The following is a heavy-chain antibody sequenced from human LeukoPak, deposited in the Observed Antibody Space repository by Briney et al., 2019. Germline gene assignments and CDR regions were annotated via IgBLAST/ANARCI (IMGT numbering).Heavy chain of an antibody. CDR3: AKAYSSSWEPFDY. Sequence: GGSMRLSCAASGFTFSRYSMSWVRPAPGKGLEWVSGISGSGGSTYYADSVKGRFTISRDNSKNTLYLQMNSLRAEDTAVYYCAKAYSSSWEPFDYWGQGTLVTVSS. D-gene: IGHD6-13*01. CDR1: GFTFSRYS. J-gene: IGHJ4*02. CDR2: ISGSGGST. V-gene: IGHV3-23*01.